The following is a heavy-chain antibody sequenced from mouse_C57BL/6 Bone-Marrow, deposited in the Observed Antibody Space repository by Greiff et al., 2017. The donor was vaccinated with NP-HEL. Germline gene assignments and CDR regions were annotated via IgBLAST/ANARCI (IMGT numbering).Heavy chain of an antibody. CDR1: GYTFTSYG. Sequence: QVQLQQSGAELARPGASVKLSCKASGYTFTSYGISWVKQRTGQGLEWIGEIYPRSGNTYYNEKFKGKATLTADKSSSTAYMELRSLKSEDSAVYFCARERGYDGYFDVWGTGTTVTVSS. CDR3: ARERGYDGYFDV. CDR2: IYPRSGNT. J-gene: IGHJ1*03. D-gene: IGHD2-2*01. V-gene: IGHV1-81*01.